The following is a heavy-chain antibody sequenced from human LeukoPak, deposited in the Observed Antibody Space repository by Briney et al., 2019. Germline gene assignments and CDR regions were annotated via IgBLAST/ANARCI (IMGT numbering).Heavy chain of an antibody. CDR1: GGSFSGYY. J-gene: IGHJ5*02. D-gene: IGHD6-19*01. V-gene: IGHV4-34*01. Sequence: SETLSLTCAVYGGSFSGYYWSWLRQPPGKGLEWIGEINHSGSTNYNPSLKSRVTISVDTSKNQFSLKLSSVTAADTAVYYCARSSSSGWGFRFDPWGQGTLVTVSS. CDR3: ARSSSSGWGFRFDP. CDR2: INHSGST.